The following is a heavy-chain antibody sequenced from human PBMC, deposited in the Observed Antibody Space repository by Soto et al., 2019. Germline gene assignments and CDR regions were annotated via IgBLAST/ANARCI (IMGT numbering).Heavy chain of an antibody. CDR1: GGTFSTYV. CDR2: VIPMSGSS. D-gene: IGHD1-26*01. CDR3: ARGRPRSGPPFYYYGLDV. Sequence: QVQLVQSGAEVKKPGSSVKVSCKASGGTFSTYVISWVRQAPGQGLEWMGRVIPMSGSSNYAQKFQGRVTSTADKDTSIAYREVRSLRSEDTAVYYCARGRPRSGPPFYYYGLDVWGQGNTVIVS. J-gene: IGHJ6*02. V-gene: IGHV1-69*06.